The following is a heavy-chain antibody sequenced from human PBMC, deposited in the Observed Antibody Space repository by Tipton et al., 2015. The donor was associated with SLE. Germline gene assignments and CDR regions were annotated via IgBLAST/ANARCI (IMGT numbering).Heavy chain of an antibody. CDR2: ISAYNGNT. CDR1: GFTFTSYG. V-gene: IGHV1-18*01. Sequence: SCAASGFTFTSYGISWVRQAPGQGLEWMGWISAYNGNTDYAQKLQGRVTMTTDTSTSTAYMELRSLRSDDTAVYYCASGLIGGSYYTVYWGQGTLVTVSS. D-gene: IGHD1-26*01. CDR3: ASGLIGGSYYTVY. J-gene: IGHJ4*02.